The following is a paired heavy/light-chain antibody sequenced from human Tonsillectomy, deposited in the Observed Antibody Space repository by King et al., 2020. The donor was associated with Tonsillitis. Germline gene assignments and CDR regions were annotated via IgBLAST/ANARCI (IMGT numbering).Light chain of an antibody. CDR1: QSVLWSSNNNNY. J-gene: IGKJ2*01. CDR2: WAF. V-gene: IGKV4-1*01. Sequence: DIVMTQSPDSLAVSLGERATINCKSSQSVLWSSNNNNYLAWYQQKPGQPPKLLIYWAFTRESGVPDRFSGSGSATDFALTISSLQAEDVAVYYCQQYYSSPYTFGQGTKLEIK. CDR3: QQYYSSPYT.
Heavy chain of an antibody. CDR2: IFYSGIT. V-gene: IGHV4-39*01. CDR3: AKNKGHCDGGSCFPYDY. CDR1: GGSINYNNYC. D-gene: IGHD2-15*01. J-gene: IGHJ4*02. Sequence: QLQLQESGPGLVKPSETLSLTCTVSGGSINYNNYCWGWIRQPPGKGLEWIGCIFYSGITFYSPSLKSRVTISVDTSKNQFSLMMSSVTAADTAVYYCAKNKGHCDGGSCFPYDYWGQGTLVTVSS.